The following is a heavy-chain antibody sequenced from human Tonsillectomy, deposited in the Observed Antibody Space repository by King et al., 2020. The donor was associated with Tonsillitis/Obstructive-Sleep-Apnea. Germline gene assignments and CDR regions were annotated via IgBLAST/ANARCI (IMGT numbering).Heavy chain of an antibody. CDR3: ARQRGGSSEIDY. J-gene: IGHJ4*02. V-gene: IGHV4-39*01. D-gene: IGHD6-6*01. Sequence: QLQESGPGLVKPSETLSLTCTVSGGSISSSGYYWGWIRQPPGKGLGWIGCIYYSGSTYYNPSLKSRVTISVDTSENQFSLNLTSVTAADTAVYYCARQRGGSSEIDYWGQGTLVTVSS. CDR2: IYYSGST. CDR1: GGSISSSGYY.